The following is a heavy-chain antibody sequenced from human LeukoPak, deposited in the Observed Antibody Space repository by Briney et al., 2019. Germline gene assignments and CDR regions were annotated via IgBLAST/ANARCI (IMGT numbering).Heavy chain of an antibody. CDR1: GGTFSSYA. D-gene: IGHD6-19*01. J-gene: IGHJ4*02. V-gene: IGHV1-18*01. CDR2: ISAYNGNT. CDR3: ARDRLVGGIAVAGIDY. Sequence: ASVKVSCKASGGTFSSYAISWVRQAPGQGLEWMGWISAYNGNTNYAQKLQGRVTMTTDTSTSTAYMELRSLRSDDTAVYYCARDRLVGGIAVAGIDYWGQGTLVTVSS.